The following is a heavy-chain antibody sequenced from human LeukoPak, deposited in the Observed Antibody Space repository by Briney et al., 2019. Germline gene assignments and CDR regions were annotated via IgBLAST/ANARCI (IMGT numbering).Heavy chain of an antibody. D-gene: IGHD5-24*01. CDR1: GYTFTGYY. V-gene: IGHV1-2*02. CDR2: LNPNSGGT. Sequence: ASVKVSCKASGYTFTGYYMHWVRQAPGQGLEWMGWLNPNSGGTNYAQKFQGRVTMTRDTSISTAYMELSRLRSDDTAVYYCARDTEMATINDYWGEGTLVTVSS. J-gene: IGHJ4*02. CDR3: ARDTEMATINDY.